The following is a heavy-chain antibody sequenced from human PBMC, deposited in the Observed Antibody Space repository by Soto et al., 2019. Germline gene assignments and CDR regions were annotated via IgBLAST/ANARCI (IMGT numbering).Heavy chain of an antibody. Sequence: QVQLQESGPGLVKPSETLSLTCTVSGGSISSGGYYWSWIRQHPGKGLEWIGYIYYSGTTYYNPSLKSRVTISVDTFKNQFSLQLSSVCAAATALYYCARCSLVVVPAPGFDPWGRGTLVTVSS. CDR2: IYYSGTT. CDR1: GGSISSGGYY. V-gene: IGHV4-31*03. CDR3: ARCSLVVVPAPGFDP. J-gene: IGHJ5*02. D-gene: IGHD2-2*01.